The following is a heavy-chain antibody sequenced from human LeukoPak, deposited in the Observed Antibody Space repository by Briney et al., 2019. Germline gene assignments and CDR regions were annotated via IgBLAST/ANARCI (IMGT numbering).Heavy chain of an antibody. CDR3: AREELLRYFDWQRYPYYYGMDV. CDR1: GGTFCSYA. Sequence: GSLVKVSCKASGGTFCSYASSWGRHAPGQGVEWMGRIIPILGIANYAQKLQGRVTMTTDTSTSTAYMALRSLRSDDTAVYYCAREELLRYFDWQRYPYYYGMDVWGQGTTVTVSS. D-gene: IGHD3-9*01. J-gene: IGHJ6*02. CDR2: IIPILGIA. V-gene: IGHV1-69*04.